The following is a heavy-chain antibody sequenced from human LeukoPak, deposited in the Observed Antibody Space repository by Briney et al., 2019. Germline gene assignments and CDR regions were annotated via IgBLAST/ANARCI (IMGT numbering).Heavy chain of an antibody. CDR2: LVYDERI. D-gene: IGHD6-19*01. V-gene: IGHV3-33*01. CDR1: GFPFSSYG. J-gene: IGHJ4*02. CDR3: ARDLSAAFDF. Sequence: GGSLRLSCAASGFPFSSYGMHWVRQAPGKGLEWVGRLVYDERIDYANSVKGRFSISRDNSKNTLFLDMSDLRVEDTAVYYCARDLSAAFDFWGQGVLVTVSS.